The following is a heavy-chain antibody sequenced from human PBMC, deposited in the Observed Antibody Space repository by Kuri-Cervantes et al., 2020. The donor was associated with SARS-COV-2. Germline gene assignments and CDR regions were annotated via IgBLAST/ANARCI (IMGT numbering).Heavy chain of an antibody. Sequence: GSLRLSCSVSGGSFGTYSWNWIRQPPGRGLEWIGEMNLFGYMYKYPSLEGRVSISMDTSKSQFSLKLHSVTAADTAIYYCARSSAWSGSSHYSGMDVWGQGTRVTCSS. CDR1: GGSFGTYS. J-gene: IGHJ6*02. D-gene: IGHD6-19*01. V-gene: IGHV4-34*01. CDR2: MNLFGYM. CDR3: ARSSAWSGSSHYSGMDV.